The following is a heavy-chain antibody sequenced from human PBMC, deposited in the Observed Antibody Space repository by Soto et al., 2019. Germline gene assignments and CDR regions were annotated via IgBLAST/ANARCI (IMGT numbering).Heavy chain of an antibody. CDR2: IIPILGRA. V-gene: IGHV1-69*08. D-gene: IGHD2-2*01. CDR3: AREKDIGVVPAAISWFDP. CDR1: GGTFSSYT. J-gene: IGHJ5*02. Sequence: QVQLVQSGAEVKKPESSVKDSCKASGGTFSSYTISWVRQAPGQGLEWMGRIIPILGRANYAQKFQGRVTITAEQSTSTAYMELSSLRSEDTAVYYCAREKDIGVVPAAISWFDPWGQGTLVTVSS.